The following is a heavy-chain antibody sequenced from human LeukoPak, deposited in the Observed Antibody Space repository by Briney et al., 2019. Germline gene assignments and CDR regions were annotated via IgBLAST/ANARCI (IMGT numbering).Heavy chain of an antibody. CDR3: VAVSLLRGLVGYYCDS. D-gene: IGHD3-16*02. Sequence: ASVKVSCKASGYSFSSHDINWVRQATGQGLEWMVWMNSKSGNTDHAQKFQGRVTMSRNTSISVAYLELSSLRSEDTAVYFCVAVSLLRGLVGYYCDSWRQGTTVTVFS. J-gene: IGHJ4*02. CDR1: GYSFSSHD. CDR2: MNSKSGNT. V-gene: IGHV1-8*01.